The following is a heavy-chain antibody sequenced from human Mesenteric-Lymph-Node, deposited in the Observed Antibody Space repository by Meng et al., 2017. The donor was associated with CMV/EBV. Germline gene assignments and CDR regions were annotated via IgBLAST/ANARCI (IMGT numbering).Heavy chain of an antibody. D-gene: IGHD3-10*01. V-gene: IGHV3-15*01. Sequence: GESLKISCAASGFTFSNAWMSWVRQAPGKGLEWVGRIKSKTDGGTTDYAAPVKGRFTISRDDSKNTLYLQMNNLKTEDTAVYYCTTPLMVRGVRMDVWGQGTTVTVSS. CDR1: GFTFSNAW. J-gene: IGHJ6*02. CDR3: TTPLMVRGVRMDV. CDR2: IKSKTDGGTT.